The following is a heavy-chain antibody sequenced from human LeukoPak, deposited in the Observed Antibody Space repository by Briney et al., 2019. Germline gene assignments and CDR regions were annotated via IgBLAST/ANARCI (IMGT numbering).Heavy chain of an antibody. Sequence: ASVKVSCKASGYTFTGYHMHWVRQAPGQGLEWMGWINPNSGGTNYAQKFQGRVTMTWDTSISTAYMELSSLRSDDTAIYYCAGAGGNYYEDHNWFDPWGQGTLVTVSS. V-gene: IGHV1-2*02. CDR1: GYTFTGYH. D-gene: IGHD1-26*01. CDR3: AGAGGNYYEDHNWFDP. J-gene: IGHJ5*02. CDR2: INPNSGGT.